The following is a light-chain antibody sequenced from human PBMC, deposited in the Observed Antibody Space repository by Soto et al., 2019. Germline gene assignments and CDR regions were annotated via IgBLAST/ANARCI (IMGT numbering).Light chain of an antibody. CDR3: QVYGSSPPYA. Sequence: EIVLTQSPGTLSSSPGDRATLSCRASQSVSGFFLAWYQQKPGQAPRLLIYGASRRATGIPDRFSGSGSGTDFTLTISRLEPEDFATDYCQVYGSSPPYAFGQGSKLEIK. CDR2: GAS. CDR1: QSVSGFF. J-gene: IGKJ2*01. V-gene: IGKV3-20*01.